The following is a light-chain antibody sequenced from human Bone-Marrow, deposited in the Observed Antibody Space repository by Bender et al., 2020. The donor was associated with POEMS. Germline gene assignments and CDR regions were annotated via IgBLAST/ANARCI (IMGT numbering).Light chain of an antibody. V-gene: IGLV2-23*03. Sequence: QSALTQPASVSGSPGQSITISCTGTSSDVGTYNLVSWFQQHPGKAPKLIIYEGSKRPSGVSNRFSGSKSGNTASLTISGLQAEDEADYYCCSYAGDKTFVFGGGTKLTV. J-gene: IGLJ2*01. CDR3: CSYAGDKTFV. CDR1: SSDVGTYNL. CDR2: EGS.